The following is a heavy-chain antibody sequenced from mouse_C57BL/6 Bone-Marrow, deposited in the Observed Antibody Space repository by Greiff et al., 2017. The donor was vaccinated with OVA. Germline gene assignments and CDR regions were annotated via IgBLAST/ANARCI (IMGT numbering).Heavy chain of an antibody. J-gene: IGHJ3*01. CDR1: GFTFTDYY. Sequence: EVKLMESGGGLVQPGGSLSLSCAASGFTFTDYYMSWVRQPPGKALEWLGFIRNKANGYTTEYSASVKGRFTISRDNSQSILYLQMNALGAEDSATYYCARWAGYDWGQGTLVTVSA. CDR2: IRNKANGYTT. CDR3: ARWAGYD. D-gene: IGHD2-2*01. V-gene: IGHV7-3*01.